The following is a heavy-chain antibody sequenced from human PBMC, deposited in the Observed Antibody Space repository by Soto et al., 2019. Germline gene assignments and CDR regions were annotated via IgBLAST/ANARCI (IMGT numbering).Heavy chain of an antibody. CDR1: GGSVSSGSYY. V-gene: IGHV4-61*01. J-gene: IGHJ6*02. D-gene: IGHD3-22*01. CDR2: IYYSGST. CDR3: AQGSSGYYYYYGMDV. Sequence: SETLSLTCTVSGGSVSSGSYYWSWIRQPPGKGLEWIGYIYYSGSTNYNPSLKSRDTISVDTSKNQFSLKLSSVTAADTAVYYCAQGSSGYYYYYGMDVWGQGTKVTVSS.